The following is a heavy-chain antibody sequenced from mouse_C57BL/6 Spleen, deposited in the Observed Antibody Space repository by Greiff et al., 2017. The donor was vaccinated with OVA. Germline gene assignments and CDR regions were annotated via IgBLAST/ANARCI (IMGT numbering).Heavy chain of an antibody. J-gene: IGHJ1*03. CDR2: IRSKSNNYAT. Sequence: EVKVVESGGGLVQPKGSLKLSCAASGFSFNTYAMNWVRQAPGKGLEWVARIRSKSNNYATYYADSVKDRFTISRDDSESMLYLQMNNLKTEDTAMDYCVRSTGTALWYFDVWGTGTTVTVSS. CDR1: GFSFNTYA. D-gene: IGHD4-1*02. V-gene: IGHV10-1*01. CDR3: VRSTGTALWYFDV.